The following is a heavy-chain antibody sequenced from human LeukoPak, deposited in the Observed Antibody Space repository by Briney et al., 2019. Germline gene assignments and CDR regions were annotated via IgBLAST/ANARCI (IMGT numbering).Heavy chain of an antibody. Sequence: SQTLSLTCAISGDSVSGNGAAWNWIRQSPTRGLEWLGRTYYRSKWYNDYAVSMRTRITINPDTSKNQFSLQLNSVTPEDTAVYYCARDVSPTPGEAFDIWGQGTMVIVSS. J-gene: IGHJ3*02. CDR3: ARDVSPTPGEAFDI. D-gene: IGHD5/OR15-5a*01. V-gene: IGHV6-1*01. CDR2: TYYRSKWYN. CDR1: GDSVSGNGAA.